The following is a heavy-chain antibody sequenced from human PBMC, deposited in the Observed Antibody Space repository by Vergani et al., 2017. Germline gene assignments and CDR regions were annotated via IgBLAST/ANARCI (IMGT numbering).Heavy chain of an antibody. CDR3: ARGMYSSIWYGDKWYYYHYMDV. D-gene: IGHD6-13*01. Sequence: QVQLQESGPGLVKPSETLSLTCTGSVDYISNHYWSWIRHSAGQGLEWIGHISTTGSTNYNPSLKDRVSISVDTSKNQFSLKLNSVTAADTAVYYRARGMYSSIWYGDKWYYYHYMDVWGKGTTVTVSS. CDR2: ISTTGST. V-gene: IGHV4-4*07. J-gene: IGHJ6*03. CDR1: VDYISNHY.